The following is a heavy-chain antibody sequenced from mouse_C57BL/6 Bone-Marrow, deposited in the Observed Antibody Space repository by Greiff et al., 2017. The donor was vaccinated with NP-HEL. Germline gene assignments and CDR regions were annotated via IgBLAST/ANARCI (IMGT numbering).Heavy chain of an antibody. V-gene: IGHV1-69*01. J-gene: IGHJ4*01. Sequence: QVQLQQPGAELVMPGASVKLSCTASGYTFTSYWMHWVKQRPGQGLEWIGEIDPSDSYTNYNQKFKGKSTLTVDNSSSTDYMQLSSLTYEDCAVYYCARRSSYYYGSSYIYAMDYWGQGTSVTVSS. CDR1: GYTFTSYW. D-gene: IGHD1-1*01. CDR3: ARRSSYYYGSSYIYAMDY. CDR2: IDPSDSYT.